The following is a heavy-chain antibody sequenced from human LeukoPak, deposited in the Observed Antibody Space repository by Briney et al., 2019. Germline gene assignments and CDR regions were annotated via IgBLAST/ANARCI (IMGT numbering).Heavy chain of an antibody. Sequence: GGSLRLSCAASGFSFSSYGMHWVRQAPGKGLEWVAYIHSDVSSKYYADSVKGRFTISRDNSKNTLYLQMNSLRAEDTAVYYCARAPGYGAAYYFDYWGQGTLVTVSS. J-gene: IGHJ4*02. CDR2: IHSDVSSK. D-gene: IGHD1-1*01. CDR1: GFSFSSYG. CDR3: ARAPGYGAAYYFDY. V-gene: IGHV3-30*02.